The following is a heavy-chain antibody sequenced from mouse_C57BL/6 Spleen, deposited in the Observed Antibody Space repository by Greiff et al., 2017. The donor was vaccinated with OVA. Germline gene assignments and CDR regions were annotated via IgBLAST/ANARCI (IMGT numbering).Heavy chain of an antibody. CDR1: GYTFTSYG. J-gene: IGHJ1*03. CDR3: ARNYGSSYVWYFDV. D-gene: IGHD1-1*01. V-gene: IGHV1-81*01. Sequence: QVQLQQSGAELARPGASVKLSCKASGYTFTSYGISWVKQRTGQGLEWIGEIYPRSGNTYYNEKFKGKATLTADKSSSTAYMELRSLTSEDSAVYVSARNYGSSYVWYFDVWGTGTTVTVSS. CDR2: IYPRSGNT.